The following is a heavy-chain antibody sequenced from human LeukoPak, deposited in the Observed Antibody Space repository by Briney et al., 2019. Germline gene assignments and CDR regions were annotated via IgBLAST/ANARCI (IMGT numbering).Heavy chain of an antibody. CDR3: AKDMSWWVTVDF. CDR1: GFSFSPNA. CDR2: VGGDGRT. Sequence: GGSLRLSCAASGFSFSPNAMSWFRQAPGRGLQWVAGVGGDGRTHYTDTVRGRFTISRDNSKNTLHLQMDSLRVDDTAVYYCAKDMSWWVTVDFWGQGTLVTVSS. D-gene: IGHD2-21*02. V-gene: IGHV3-23*01. J-gene: IGHJ4*02.